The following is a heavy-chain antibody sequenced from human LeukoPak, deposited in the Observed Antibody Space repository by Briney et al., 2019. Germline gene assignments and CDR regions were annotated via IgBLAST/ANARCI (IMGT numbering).Heavy chain of an antibody. D-gene: IGHD4-23*01. CDR1: GDSVSSNSAA. V-gene: IGHV6-1*01. CDR3: ARVSTVVTPGGFDY. Sequence: SQTLSLTCAISGDSVSSNSAAWNWIRQSPSRGLEWLGRTYYRSKWYNDYAVSVKSRITINPDTSKNQFSLQLNSVTPEDTAVYFCARVSTVVTPGGFDYWGQGTLVTVSS. J-gene: IGHJ4*02. CDR2: TYYRSKWYN.